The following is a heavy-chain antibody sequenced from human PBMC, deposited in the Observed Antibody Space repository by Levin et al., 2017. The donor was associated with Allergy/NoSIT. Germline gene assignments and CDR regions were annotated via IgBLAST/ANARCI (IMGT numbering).Heavy chain of an antibody. CDR2: IRSKAYGGTT. V-gene: IGHV3-49*03. CDR3: TRSRGTTPFGAVLDY. J-gene: IGHJ4*02. CDR1: GFTFGDYA. Sequence: PGGSLRLSCTASGFTFGDYAMSWFRQAPGKGLEWVGFIRSKAYGGTTEYAASVKGRFTISRDDSKSIAYLQMNSLKTEDTAVYYCTRSRGTTPFGAVLDYWGQGTLVTVSS. D-gene: IGHD2-15*01.